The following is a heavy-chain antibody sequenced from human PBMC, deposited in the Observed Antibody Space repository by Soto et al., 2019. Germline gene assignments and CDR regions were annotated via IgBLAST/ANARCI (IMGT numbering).Heavy chain of an antibody. CDR1: KSIFTGYG. CDR3: AKQGRSAPYCSGGSCYDYYYYYMDV. J-gene: IGHJ6*03. V-gene: IGHV3-30*02. D-gene: IGHD2-15*01. Sequence: GSLRLSCAASKSIFTGYGMHWVRQTPGKGLEWVAVIRFDGTDEHYADSVKGRFTISRDNSKNMLYLQMNSLRVEDTALYYCAKQGRSAPYCSGGSCYDYYYYYMDVWGKGTTVTVSS. CDR2: IRFDGTDE.